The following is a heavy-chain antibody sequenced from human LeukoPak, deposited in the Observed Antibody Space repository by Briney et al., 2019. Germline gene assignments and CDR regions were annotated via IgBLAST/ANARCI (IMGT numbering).Heavy chain of an antibody. D-gene: IGHD6-13*01. CDR2: ISNSGDHI. CDR3: ARCQYNSSPDF. Sequence: PGGSLRLSCAASGFTFNGYWVTWIRQTPGKGLEWVSYISNSGDHINYAESVRGRFTISRDNTKNSLYLQMDSLRAEDTAVYYCARCQYNSSPDFWGQGTLVTVSS. J-gene: IGHJ4*02. V-gene: IGHV3-11*03. CDR1: GFTFNGYW.